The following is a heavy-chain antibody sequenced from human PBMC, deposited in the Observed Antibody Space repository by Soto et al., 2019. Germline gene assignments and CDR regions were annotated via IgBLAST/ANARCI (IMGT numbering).Heavy chain of an antibody. D-gene: IGHD2-8*01. V-gene: IGHV4-59*01. CDR3: ARAHCSNGICYAFDI. Sequence: PSETLSLTCAVSGGSMSFYSWSWIRQPPGKGLEWIGYIHHSGDTDYNPSLKSRVTISVDRPQNQLSLKLTSVTTADTAVYYCARAHCSNGICYAFDIWGPGTKVTGSS. CDR1: GGSMSFYS. CDR2: IHHSGDT. J-gene: IGHJ3*02.